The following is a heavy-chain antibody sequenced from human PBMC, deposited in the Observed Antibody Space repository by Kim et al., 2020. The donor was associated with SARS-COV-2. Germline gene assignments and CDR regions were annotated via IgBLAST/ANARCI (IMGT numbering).Heavy chain of an antibody. CDR3: ARSRPYYYKTTAYFWYFDN. Sequence: GESLKISCQSSRYDFTRYWNGWGRQMPGKGLEWMAMIHPDDSEARYSPSFRGQVTISADKCISTAYLQRSSLKASDTAMYYCARSRPYYYKTTAYFWYFDNWGRGTLVTVSS. V-gene: IGHV5-51*01. CDR2: IHPDDSEA. J-gene: IGHJ2*01. D-gene: IGHD3-10*01. CDR1: RYDFTRYW.